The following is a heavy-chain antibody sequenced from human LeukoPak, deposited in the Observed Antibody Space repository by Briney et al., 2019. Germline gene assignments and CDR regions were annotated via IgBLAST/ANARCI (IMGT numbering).Heavy chain of an antibody. Sequence: ASVKVSCKASGYTFTAYFIHWVRQAPGQGLEWMGWFNPNGGGTNSAQKFQGRVTMVRDTPISIAYMELSGLTSDDTAVYYCARRAVAGIDYWGQGTLVTVSS. CDR2: FNPNGGGT. J-gene: IGHJ4*02. V-gene: IGHV1-2*02. CDR1: GYTFTAYF. CDR3: ARRAVAGIDY. D-gene: IGHD6-19*01.